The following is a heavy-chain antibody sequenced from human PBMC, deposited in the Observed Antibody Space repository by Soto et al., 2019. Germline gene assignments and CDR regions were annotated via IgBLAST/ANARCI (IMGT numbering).Heavy chain of an antibody. V-gene: IGHV3-7*01. Sequence: EVQLVESGGNLVQPGGSLRLSCAASGFTFSSYWMSWVRQAPGKGLEWVANIKQDGSEEYYLDSVEGRFANSRDNAKNSLYLQMNSLRAEDTAVYYCARLYADFWSGFPWGQGTLVTVSS. CDR2: IKQDGSEE. J-gene: IGHJ5*02. CDR1: GFTFSSYW. CDR3: ARLYADFWSGFP. D-gene: IGHD3-3*01.